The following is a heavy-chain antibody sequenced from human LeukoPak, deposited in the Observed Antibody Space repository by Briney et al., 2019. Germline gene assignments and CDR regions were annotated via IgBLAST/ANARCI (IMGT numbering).Heavy chain of an antibody. Sequence: SETLSLTCAVYGGSFSGYYWSWIRQPPGKGLEWIGSIYYSGSTYYNPSLKSRVTISVDTSKNQFSLKLSSVTAADTAVYYCARGNYDYVWGSYRYSLNWFDPWGQGTLVTVSS. D-gene: IGHD3-16*02. J-gene: IGHJ5*02. V-gene: IGHV4-34*01. CDR1: GGSFSGYY. CDR2: IYYSGST. CDR3: ARGNYDYVWGSYRYSLNWFDP.